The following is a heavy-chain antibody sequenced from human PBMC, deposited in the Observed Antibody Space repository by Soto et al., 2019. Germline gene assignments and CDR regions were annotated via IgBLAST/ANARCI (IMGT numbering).Heavy chain of an antibody. D-gene: IGHD4-17*01. Sequence: SVKVSCKASGGTFSSYAISWVRQAPGQGLEWMGGIIPIFGTANYAQKFQGSVTITADESTSTAYMELSSLRSEDTAVYYCARMSTTVVTLDYWGQGTLVTVSS. V-gene: IGHV1-69*13. CDR3: ARMSTTVVTLDY. CDR2: IIPIFGTA. J-gene: IGHJ4*02. CDR1: GGTFSSYA.